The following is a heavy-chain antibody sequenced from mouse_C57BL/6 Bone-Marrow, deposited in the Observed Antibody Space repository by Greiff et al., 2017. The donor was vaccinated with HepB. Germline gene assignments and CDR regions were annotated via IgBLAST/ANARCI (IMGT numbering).Heavy chain of an antibody. CDR3: ARGATVVDWYFDV. D-gene: IGHD1-1*01. Sequence: EVQLQQSGPELVKPGASVKMSCKASGYTFTDYNMHWVKQSHGKSLEWIGYINPNNGGTSYNQKFKGKATLTVNKSSSTAYMELRSLTSGDSAVYYCARGATVVDWYFDVWGTGTTVTVSS. CDR1: GYTFTDYN. J-gene: IGHJ1*03. V-gene: IGHV1-22*01. CDR2: INPNNGGT.